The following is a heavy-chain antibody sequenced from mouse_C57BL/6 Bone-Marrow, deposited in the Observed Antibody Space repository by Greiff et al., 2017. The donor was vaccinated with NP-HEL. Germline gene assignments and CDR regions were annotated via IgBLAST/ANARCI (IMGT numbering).Heavy chain of an antibody. J-gene: IGHJ4*01. D-gene: IGHD2-2*01. V-gene: IGHV5-16*01. CDR3: ARWLPPYAMDY. Sequence: EVKLVESEGGLVQPGSSMKLSCTASGFTFSDYYMAWVRQVPEKGLEWVANINYDGSSTYYLDSLKSRFIISRDNAKNILYLQMSSLKSEDTATYYCARWLPPYAMDYWGQGTSVTVSS. CDR1: GFTFSDYY. CDR2: INYDGSST.